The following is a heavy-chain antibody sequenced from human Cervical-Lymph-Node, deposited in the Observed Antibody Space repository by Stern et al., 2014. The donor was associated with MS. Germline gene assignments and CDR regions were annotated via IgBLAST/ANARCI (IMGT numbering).Heavy chain of an antibody. V-gene: IGHV3-74*01. CDR1: GFTFSSYW. CDR2: IKYDGSRT. Sequence: DVQLVESGGGLFQPGGSLRLSCAASGFTFSSYWLPWVRQAPGQVLVWVSGIKYDGSRTNYADAGKGRFTISRDNAKSTLFLQMNSLRADDTAVYYCASNNHYGVSLDYWGQGALVTVSS. CDR3: ASNNHYGVSLDY. J-gene: IGHJ4*02. D-gene: IGHD4-17*01.